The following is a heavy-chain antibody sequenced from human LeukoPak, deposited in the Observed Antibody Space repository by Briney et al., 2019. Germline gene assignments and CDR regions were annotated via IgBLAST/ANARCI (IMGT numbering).Heavy chain of an antibody. D-gene: IGHD6-13*01. CDR1: GYTFTSYG. Sequence: ASVKVSCKASGYTFTSYGISWVRQAPGQGLEWMGIMNPSGGSTSYAQNFQGRVTMTRDTSTSTVYMELSSLRSEDTAVYYCARGSSSSWYSELGYWGQGTLVPSPQ. J-gene: IGHJ4*02. CDR2: MNPSGGST. CDR3: ARGSSSSWYSELGY. V-gene: IGHV1-46*01.